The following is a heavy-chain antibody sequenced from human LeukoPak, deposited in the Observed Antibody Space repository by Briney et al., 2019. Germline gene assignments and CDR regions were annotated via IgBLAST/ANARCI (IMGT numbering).Heavy chain of an antibody. V-gene: IGHV3-30*02. J-gene: IGHJ4*02. Sequence: GGSLRLSCAASGFTFSSYGIHWVRQAPGKGLEWVAFIRYDGSNKYYADSVKGRFTISRDNSKNTLYLQMNSLRAEDTAVYYCAKGRSSWTLFDYWGQGNLVTVSS. CDR3: AKGRSSWTLFDY. D-gene: IGHD6-13*01. CDR1: GFTFSSYG. CDR2: IRYDGSNK.